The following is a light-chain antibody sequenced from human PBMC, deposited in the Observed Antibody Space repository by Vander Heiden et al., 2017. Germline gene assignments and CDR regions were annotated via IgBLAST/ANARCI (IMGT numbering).Light chain of an antibody. CDR2: DVS. V-gene: IGLV2-11*01. J-gene: IGLJ2*01. CDR3: CSYAGSYTFVV. CDR1: SSDVGGYNY. Sequence: QSALTQPRSVSGYLGQSVTISCTGTSSDVGGYNYVSWYQQHPGKAPTLMIYDVSKRPSGVPDRFSGSKSGNTASLTISGLQAEDEADYYCCSYAGSYTFVVFGGGTKLTVL.